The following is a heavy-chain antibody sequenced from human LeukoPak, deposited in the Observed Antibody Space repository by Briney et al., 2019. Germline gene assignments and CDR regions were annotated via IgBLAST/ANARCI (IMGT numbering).Heavy chain of an antibody. V-gene: IGHV3-23*01. CDR1: GFTFSSYA. J-gene: IGHJ4*02. D-gene: IGHD3-9*01. Sequence: PGGSLRLSCAASGFTFSSYAMSWVRQAPGKGLEWVSAISGSGGSTYYADSVKGRFTISRDNSKNTLYLQMNSLRAEDTAVYYCAKVNYDILTGYYTPESHFDYWGQGTLVTVSS. CDR3: AKVNYDILTGYYTPESHFDY. CDR2: ISGSGGST.